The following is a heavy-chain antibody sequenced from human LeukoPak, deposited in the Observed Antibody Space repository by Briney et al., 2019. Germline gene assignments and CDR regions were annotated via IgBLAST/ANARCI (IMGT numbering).Heavy chain of an antibody. Sequence: ASVKVSCKASGYTFTSYDINWVRQATGQGLEWMGWMNPNSGNTGYAQKFQGRVTMTTDTSTSTAYMELRSLRSDDTAVYYCARMVVAAPYYFDYWGQGTLVTVSS. CDR3: ARMVVAAPYYFDY. D-gene: IGHD2-15*01. J-gene: IGHJ4*02. CDR2: MNPNSGNT. V-gene: IGHV1-8*01. CDR1: GYTFTSYD.